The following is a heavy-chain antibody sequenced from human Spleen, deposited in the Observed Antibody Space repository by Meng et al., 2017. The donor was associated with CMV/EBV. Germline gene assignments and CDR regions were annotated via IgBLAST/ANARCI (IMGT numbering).Heavy chain of an antibody. CDR1: GFNFSSYA. V-gene: IGHV3-23*01. CDR3: AKDWGDGYNPSCSHY. CDR2: ISGSGGST. J-gene: IGHJ4*02. D-gene: IGHD5-24*01. Sequence: GESLKISCAASGFNFSSYAMSWVRQATGKGLEWVTAISGSGGSTYYADSVKGRFTSSRYKSKNTLYLQMNSLRAEDTSLYYCAKDWGDGYNPSCSHYWGQGTLVTVSS.